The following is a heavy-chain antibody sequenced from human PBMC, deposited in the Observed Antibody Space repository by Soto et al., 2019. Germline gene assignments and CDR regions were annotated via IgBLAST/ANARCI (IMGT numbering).Heavy chain of an antibody. Sequence: SETMSVMCSAGDRYRTGRYYYSRWHHQPPGKGLEWIGCIHYSGSTYYNPSFKSRVTISVDTPKNQFSLKLISVTAADTAVYYCARNPDYGGNSAWFDPLGQGSLVTVSS. CDR2: IHYSGST. V-gene: IGHV4-30-4*01. CDR3: ARNPDYGGNSAWFDP. CDR1: DRYRTGRYYY. J-gene: IGHJ5*02. D-gene: IGHD4-17*01.